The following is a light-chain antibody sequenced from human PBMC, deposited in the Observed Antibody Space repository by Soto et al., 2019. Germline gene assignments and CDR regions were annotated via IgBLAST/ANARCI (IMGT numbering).Light chain of an antibody. J-gene: IGLJ2*01. V-gene: IGLV1-44*01. CDR1: TSNIGSNT. CDR2: NDN. Sequence: QSVLTQPPSASGTPGQRVTISCSGSTSNIGSNTVNWYQQLPGTAPKLLIYNDNQRPSGVPDRFSGSKSGTSASLAISGLQSEDEADYYCAAWHDSLKEIFGGGTKLTVL. CDR3: AAWHDSLKEI.